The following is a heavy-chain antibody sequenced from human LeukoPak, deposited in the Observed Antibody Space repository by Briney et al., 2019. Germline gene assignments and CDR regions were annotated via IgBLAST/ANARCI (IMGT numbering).Heavy chain of an antibody. D-gene: IGHD2-21*02. V-gene: IGHV3-7*04. CDR2: IHPDGIEK. Sequence: GGSLRLSRAASGFTFRTYWMSWVRQAPGKGLEWVANIHPDGIEKYHADSVKGRFTIFRDNARNLLYLQMSSLRADDTAVYYCSRGDDFSGDSWGQGTLVTVSS. CDR1: GFTFRTYW. CDR3: SRGDDFSGDS. J-gene: IGHJ5*01.